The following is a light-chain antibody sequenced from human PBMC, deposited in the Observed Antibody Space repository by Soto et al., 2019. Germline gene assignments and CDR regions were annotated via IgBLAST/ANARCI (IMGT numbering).Light chain of an antibody. CDR1: SSNIGSNT. J-gene: IGLJ2*01. CDR3: SAWDDSLNGMV. V-gene: IGLV1-44*01. Sequence: QSVLIQPPSASGTPGQRVSISCSGSSSNIGSNTVNWYQQFPGTAPKLLIYSADQRPSGVPERFSGSKSGTSASLAISGLQSEDEADYYRSAWDDSLNGMVFGGGTKLTVL. CDR2: SAD.